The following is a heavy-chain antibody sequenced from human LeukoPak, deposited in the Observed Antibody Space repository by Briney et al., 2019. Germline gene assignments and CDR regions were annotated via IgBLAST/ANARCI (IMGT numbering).Heavy chain of an antibody. D-gene: IGHD3-9*01. CDR3: ARERAYYDILPRWFDP. J-gene: IGHJ5*02. CDR1: GGSINSGNYY. CDR2: ICSSGKT. Sequence: ASETLSLTCTVSGGSINSGNYYWNWIRQPAGQGLQWIGRICSSGKTNYSPSLQRRVTISLDTSKNQFSLKLSSVTAADTAVYYCARERAYYDILPRWFDPWGQGTLVTVSS. V-gene: IGHV4-61*02.